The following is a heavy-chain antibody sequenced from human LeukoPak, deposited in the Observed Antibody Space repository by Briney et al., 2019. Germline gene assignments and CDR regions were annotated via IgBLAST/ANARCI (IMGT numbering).Heavy chain of an antibody. D-gene: IGHD2-2*01. CDR1: GFTVSSNY. Sequence: GGSLRLSCAASGFTVSSNYMSWVRQAPGKGLEWVSVIYSGGSAYYADSVKGRFTISRDNSKNTLYLQMNSLRAEDTAIYYCAREEIVVVPAAEPYWYFDLWGRGTLVTVSS. J-gene: IGHJ2*01. CDR2: IYSGGSA. V-gene: IGHV3-53*01. CDR3: AREEIVVVPAAEPYWYFDL.